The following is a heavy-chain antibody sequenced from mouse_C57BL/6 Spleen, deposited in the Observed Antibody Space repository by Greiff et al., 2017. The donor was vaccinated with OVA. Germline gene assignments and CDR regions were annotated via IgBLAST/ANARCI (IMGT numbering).Heavy chain of an antibody. CDR1: GYTFTDYN. CDR3: ARYYYDYDYFDY. D-gene: IGHD2-4*01. CDR2: INPNNGGT. Sequence: DVKLQESGPELVKPGASVKIPCKASGYTFTDYNMDWVKQSHGKSLEWIGDINPNNGGTIYNQKFKGKATLTVDKSSSTAYMELRSLTSEDTAVYYCARYYYDYDYFDYWGQGTTLTVSS. V-gene: IGHV1-18*01. J-gene: IGHJ2*01.